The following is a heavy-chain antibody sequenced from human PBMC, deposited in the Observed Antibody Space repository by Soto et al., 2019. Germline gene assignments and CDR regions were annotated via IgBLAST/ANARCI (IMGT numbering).Heavy chain of an antibody. Sequence: SETLSLTCAVSGGSLSGYYWSWIRQPPGKGLEWIGEINHSGTTNFNPSLKSRVTISFDTSKNQFSLKLSSVTAADTAVYYCARGRSHYGAGSLDWFDPWGQGTLVTVSS. J-gene: IGHJ5*02. CDR1: GGSLSGYY. CDR2: INHSGTT. D-gene: IGHD3-10*01. V-gene: IGHV4-34*01. CDR3: ARGRSHYGAGSLDWFDP.